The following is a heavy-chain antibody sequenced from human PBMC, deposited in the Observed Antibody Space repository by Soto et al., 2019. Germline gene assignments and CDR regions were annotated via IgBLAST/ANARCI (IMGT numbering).Heavy chain of an antibody. V-gene: IGHV3-7*05. J-gene: IGHJ6*02. CDR2: MKQDGSEK. Sequence: GGSLRLSCAASGFTFSSYWMSWVRQAPGKGLEWVANMKQDGSEKYYVDSVKGRSTISRDNAKNSLYLQMNSLRAEDTAVYYCARDSIAVAVTFLYYYYYGLDVWGQGTTVTVSS. CDR1: GFTFSSYW. CDR3: ARDSIAVAVTFLYYYYYGLDV. D-gene: IGHD6-19*01.